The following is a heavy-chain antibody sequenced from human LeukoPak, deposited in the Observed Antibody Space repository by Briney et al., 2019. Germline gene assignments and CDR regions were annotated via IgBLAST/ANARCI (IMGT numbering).Heavy chain of an antibody. Sequence: PGRSLRLSCAASGFTFDDYAMHWVRQAPGKGLEWVSGISWNSGSIGYADSVKGRFTISRDNAKNSLYLQMNSLRAEDTALYYCAKDPSMWLPPSYYFDYWGQGTLVTVSS. CDR3: AKDPSMWLPPSYYFDY. CDR2: ISWNSGSI. V-gene: IGHV3-9*01. CDR1: GFTFDDYA. J-gene: IGHJ4*02. D-gene: IGHD5-12*01.